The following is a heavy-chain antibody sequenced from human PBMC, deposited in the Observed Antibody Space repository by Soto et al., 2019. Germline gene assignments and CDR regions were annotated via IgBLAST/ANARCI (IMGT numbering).Heavy chain of an antibody. D-gene: IGHD3-10*01. Sequence: ASVKVSCKASGGTFSSYAISWVRQAPGQGLEWMGGIIPIFGTANYAQKFQGRVTITADESTSTAYMELSSLRSEDTAVYYCARDQVTMVRGVTTITYYFDYWGQGTLVTVSS. CDR2: IIPIFGTA. J-gene: IGHJ4*02. CDR1: GGTFSSYA. CDR3: ARDQVTMVRGVTTITYYFDY. V-gene: IGHV1-69*13.